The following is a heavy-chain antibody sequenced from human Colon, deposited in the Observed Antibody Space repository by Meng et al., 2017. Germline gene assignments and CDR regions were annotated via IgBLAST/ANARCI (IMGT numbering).Heavy chain of an antibody. J-gene: IGHJ4*02. CDR3: TRSLYGAGNFDY. V-gene: IGHV3-72*01. CDR2: SRDRGRSHTT. Sequence: GESLKISCATSGFIFSDHYIDWVRQAPGKGLELIGRSRDRGRSHTTEYAASVKGRFTVSRDDSKNTLYLQMNSLKIEDTALYLSTRSLYGAGNFDYWGQGTLVTVSS. D-gene: IGHD1-26*01. CDR1: GFIFSDHY.